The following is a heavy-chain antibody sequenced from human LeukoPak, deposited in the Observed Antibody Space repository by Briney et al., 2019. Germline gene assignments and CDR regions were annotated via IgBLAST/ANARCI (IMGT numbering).Heavy chain of an antibody. V-gene: IGHV4-59*01. CDR3: ARVPRSYYYYYYMDV. CDR1: GGSISSYH. Sequence: SETLSLTCNVSGGSISSYHWSWIRQPPGKGLEWIGYIYYSGSSNYNPSLKSRVTISVDTSKNQFSLKLRSVTAADTAVYYCARVPRSYYYYYYMDVWGKGTTVTVSS. J-gene: IGHJ6*03. CDR2: IYYSGSS.